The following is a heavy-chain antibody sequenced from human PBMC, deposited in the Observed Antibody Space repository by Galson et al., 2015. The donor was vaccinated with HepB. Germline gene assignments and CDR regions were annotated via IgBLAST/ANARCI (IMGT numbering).Heavy chain of an antibody. V-gene: IGHV3-48*02. CDR3: AREHPRAYYYYGMDV. CDR2: ISSSSSTI. J-gene: IGHJ6*02. CDR1: GFTFSSYS. Sequence: SLRLSCAASGFTFSSYSMNWVRQAPGKGLEWVSYISSSSSTIYYADSVKGRFTISRDNAKNSLYLQMNSLRDEDTAVYYCAREHPRAYYYYGMDVWGQGTTVTVSS.